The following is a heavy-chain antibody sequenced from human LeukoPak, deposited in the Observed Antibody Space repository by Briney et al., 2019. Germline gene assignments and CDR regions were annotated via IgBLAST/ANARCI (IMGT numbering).Heavy chain of an antibody. V-gene: IGHV1-8*02. CDR2: MNPNSGNT. CDR3: ARGYSSSWRDAFDI. D-gene: IGHD6-13*01. Sequence: APVKVSCKASGYTFTSYDINWVRQATGQGLEWMGWMNPNSGNTGYAQKFQGRVTMTRDTSISTAYMEVSRLRSDDTAVYYCARGYSSSWRDAFDIWGQGTTVTVSS. CDR1: GYTFTSYD. J-gene: IGHJ3*02.